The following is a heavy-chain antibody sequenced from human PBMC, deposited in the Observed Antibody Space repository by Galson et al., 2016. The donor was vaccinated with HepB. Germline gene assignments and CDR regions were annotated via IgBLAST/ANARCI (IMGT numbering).Heavy chain of an antibody. CDR3: ARGGNYGYT. D-gene: IGHD1-26*01. J-gene: IGHJ4*01. V-gene: IGHV3-53*01. Sequence: SLRLSCAASGFTVSHNFMRWVRQAPGKGLEWVSLIYSGGGTHYVDSVKGRFIISRDKFKDTLYLQMNRLRVEDTAVYYCARGGNYGYTWGRGTLVTVSS. CDR1: GFTVSHNF. CDR2: IYSGGGT.